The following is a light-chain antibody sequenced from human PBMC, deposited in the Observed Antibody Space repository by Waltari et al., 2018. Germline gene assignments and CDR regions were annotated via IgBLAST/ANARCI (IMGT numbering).Light chain of an antibody. Sequence: QSALTQPASVSGSPGQSITISCTGTSSDVGGYNYVSWYQQHPGKAPKLMIYDVSNRPSGVSNRFPGAKSGNTASLTISGLQAEDEADYYCSSYTSSSPNWVFGGGTKLTVL. V-gene: IGLV2-14*03. J-gene: IGLJ3*02. CDR1: SSDVGGYNY. CDR3: SSYTSSSPNWV. CDR2: DVS.